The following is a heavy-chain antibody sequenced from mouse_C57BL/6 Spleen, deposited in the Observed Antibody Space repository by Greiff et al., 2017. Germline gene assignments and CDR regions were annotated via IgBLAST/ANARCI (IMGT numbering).Heavy chain of an antibody. CDR1: GYTFTSYW. CDR2: IYPGSGST. D-gene: IGHD1-1*01. CDR3: ARRGYTTVAARHWYFDV. J-gene: IGHJ1*03. V-gene: IGHV1-55*01. Sequence: VQLQQPGAELVKPGASVKMSCKASGYTFTSYWITWVKQRPGQGLEWIGDIYPGSGSTNYNEKFKSKATLTVDASSSTAYMQLSSLTSEDSAVYYCARRGYTTVAARHWYFDVWGTGTTVTVSS.